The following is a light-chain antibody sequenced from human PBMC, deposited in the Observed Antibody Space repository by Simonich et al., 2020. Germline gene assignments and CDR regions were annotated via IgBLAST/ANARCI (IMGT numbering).Light chain of an antibody. CDR2: LNSDVSH. V-gene: IGLV4-69*01. J-gene: IGLJ3*02. CDR3: QTWGTGIQV. CDR1: SGHSNYA. Sequence: QLVLTQSPSASASLGASVKLTCTLSSGHSNYAIAWHQQQPEKGPRYLMKLNSDVSHSKGDGIPDRFSGSSSGAERYLTISSLQSEDEADYDCQTWGTGIQVFGGGTKLTVL.